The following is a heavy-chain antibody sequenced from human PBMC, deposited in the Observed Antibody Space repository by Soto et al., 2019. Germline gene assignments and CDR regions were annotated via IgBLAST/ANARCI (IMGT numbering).Heavy chain of an antibody. CDR3: AKDVTTYPSWYDY. CDR2: ISGSGGST. Sequence: GGSLRVSCAASGFTFSSYAMSWVRQAPGKGLEWVSAISGSGGSTHYADSVKGRFTSSRDNSKNTLYLQMNSLRAEDTAVYYCAKDVTTYPSWYDYWGHVPLVTVSS. D-gene: IGHD4-17*01. V-gene: IGHV3-23*01. J-gene: IGHJ4*01. CDR1: GFTFSSYA.